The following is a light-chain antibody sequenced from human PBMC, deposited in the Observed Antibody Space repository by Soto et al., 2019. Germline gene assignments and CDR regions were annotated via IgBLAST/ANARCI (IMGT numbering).Light chain of an antibody. Sequence: EIVLTQSPGTLSLSPGQGATLSCRASQSLSSIYLAWYQQKPGQAPRLLIYGASNRATGIPDRFSGSGSGTDFTLTISRLEPEDFAVYYCQQYGSSGTFGQGTKV. CDR1: QSLSSIY. V-gene: IGKV3-20*01. CDR3: QQYGSSGT. CDR2: GAS. J-gene: IGKJ1*01.